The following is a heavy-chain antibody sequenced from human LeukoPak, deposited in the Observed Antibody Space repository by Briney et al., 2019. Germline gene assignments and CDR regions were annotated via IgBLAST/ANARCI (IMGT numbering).Heavy chain of an antibody. CDR3: ATAGDIVATIRDAFDI. V-gene: IGHV1-24*01. D-gene: IGHD5-12*01. J-gene: IGHJ3*02. CDR1: GYTLTELS. Sequence: ASVKVSCKVSGYTLTELSMHWVRQAPGKGLEWMGGFDPEDGETIYAQKFQGRVTMTEDTSTDTAYMELSSLRSEDTAVYYCATAGDIVATIRDAFDIWGRGTMVTVSS. CDR2: FDPEDGET.